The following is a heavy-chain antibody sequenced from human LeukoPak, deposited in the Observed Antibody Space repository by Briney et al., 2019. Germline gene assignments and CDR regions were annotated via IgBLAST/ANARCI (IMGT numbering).Heavy chain of an antibody. D-gene: IGHD6-19*01. CDR1: GGSISSYY. V-gene: IGHV4-59*01. Sequence: ASETLSLTCTVSGGSISSYYWSWIRQPLGKGLEWIGYIYYSGSTNYNPSLKSRVTISVDTSKNQFSLKLSSVAAADTAVYYCARAPYSSGWYPHYFDYWGQGTLVTVSS. CDR3: ARAPYSSGWYPHYFDY. J-gene: IGHJ4*02. CDR2: IYYSGST.